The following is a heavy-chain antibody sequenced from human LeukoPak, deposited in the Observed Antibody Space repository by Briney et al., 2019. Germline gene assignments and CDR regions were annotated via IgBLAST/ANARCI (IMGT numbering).Heavy chain of an antibody. CDR3: ARYYDSSGHAFDI. D-gene: IGHD3-22*01. V-gene: IGHV4-4*07. Sequence: SETLSLTCTVSGGSISSYYWSRIRQPAGKGLEWIGRIYPSGSTNYDPSLKSRVTLSVDTSKSQFSLKLSSVTAADTAMYYCARYYDSSGHAFDIWGQGTMVTVSS. CDR1: GGSISSYY. J-gene: IGHJ3*02. CDR2: IYPSGST.